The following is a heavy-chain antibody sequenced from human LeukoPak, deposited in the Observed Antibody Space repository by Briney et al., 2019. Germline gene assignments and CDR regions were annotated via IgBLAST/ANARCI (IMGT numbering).Heavy chain of an antibody. D-gene: IGHD1-26*01. V-gene: IGHV3-74*01. J-gene: IGHJ4*02. CDR1: GFTLSSYG. CDR3: ARGATYAYYQDY. Sequence: GGSLRLSCAASGFTLSSYGMHWVRQAPGKGLVWVSRIKYDASSTSYADSVKGRFTISRDNAKNTLYLQMNSLRAEDTAVYYCARGATYAYYQDYWGQGTLVTVSS. CDR2: IKYDASST.